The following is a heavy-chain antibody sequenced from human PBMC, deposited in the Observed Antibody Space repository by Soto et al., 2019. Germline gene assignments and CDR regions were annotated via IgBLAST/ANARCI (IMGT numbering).Heavy chain of an antibody. CDR1: GYTFTSYG. Sequence: QVHLVQSGAEVKKPGASVKVSCKASGYTFTSYGITWVRQAPGQGLEWMGWISAHNGNTDYAQKLQGSVIVTRDTSTSTAYMDLRSLISDDTAVYYCARGRYGDYWGQGALVTVAS. J-gene: IGHJ4*02. V-gene: IGHV1-18*01. CDR2: ISAHNGNT. CDR3: ARGRYGDY. D-gene: IGHD1-1*01.